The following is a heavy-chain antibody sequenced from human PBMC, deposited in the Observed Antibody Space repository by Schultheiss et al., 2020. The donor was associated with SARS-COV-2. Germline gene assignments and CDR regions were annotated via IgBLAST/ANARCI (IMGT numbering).Heavy chain of an antibody. CDR2: IGTAGDT. CDR3: AKGVRGSSFTYFDY. V-gene: IGHV3-13*01. J-gene: IGHJ4*02. D-gene: IGHD6-6*01. CDR1: GFTFSDYY. Sequence: GGSLRLSCAASGFTFSDYYMSWIRQATGKGLEWVSAIGTAGDTYYPGSVKGRFTISRDNSKNTLYLQMNSLRAEDTAVYYCAKGVRGSSFTYFDYWGQGTLVTVSS.